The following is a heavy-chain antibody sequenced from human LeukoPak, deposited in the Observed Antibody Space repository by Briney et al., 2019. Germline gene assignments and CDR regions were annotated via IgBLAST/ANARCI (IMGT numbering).Heavy chain of an antibody. V-gene: IGHV3-30-3*01. CDR2: ISYDGSNK. D-gene: IGHD2-2*01. Sequence: GGSLRLSCAASGFTFSSYAMHWVRQAPGKGLEWVAVISYDGSNKYYADSVKGRFTISRDNSKNTLYLQMNSLRAEDTAVYYCARDRVVPPTRRRADYWGQGTLVTVSS. J-gene: IGHJ4*02. CDR3: ARDRVVPPTRRRADY. CDR1: GFTFSSYA.